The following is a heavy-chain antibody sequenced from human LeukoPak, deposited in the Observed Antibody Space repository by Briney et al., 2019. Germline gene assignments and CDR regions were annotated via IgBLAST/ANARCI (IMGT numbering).Heavy chain of an antibody. Sequence: GGSLRLSCAASGFTFTSYAIHWVRQAPGKGLEYVSAISSNGGSTYYANSVKGRFTISRDNSKNTLYLQLGSLGAEDTAVYYCAREADGSCDYWGQGTLVTVSS. J-gene: IGHJ4*02. V-gene: IGHV3-64*01. D-gene: IGHD2-15*01. CDR1: GFTFTSYA. CDR3: AREADGSCDY. CDR2: ISSNGGST.